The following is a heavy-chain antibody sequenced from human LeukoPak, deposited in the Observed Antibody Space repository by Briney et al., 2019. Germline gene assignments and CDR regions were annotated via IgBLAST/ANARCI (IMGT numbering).Heavy chain of an antibody. V-gene: IGHV4-38-2*01. Sequence: ASETLSLTCAVSGFSISSGYYWGWIRQPPGKGLEWIGSIYHSGSTYYNPSLKSRVTISVDTSKNQLSLKLSSVTAADTAVYYCARPNTYYYDSSGYYFSDAFDIWGQGTMVTVSS. CDR2: IYHSGST. CDR3: ARPNTYYYDSSGYYFSDAFDI. CDR1: GFSISSGYY. D-gene: IGHD3-22*01. J-gene: IGHJ3*02.